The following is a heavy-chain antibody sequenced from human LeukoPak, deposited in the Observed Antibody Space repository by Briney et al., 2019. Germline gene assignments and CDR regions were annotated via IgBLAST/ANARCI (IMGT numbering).Heavy chain of an antibody. CDR1: GGSISSYY. J-gene: IGHJ5*02. V-gene: IGHV4-39*02. D-gene: IGHD2-15*01. CDR3: ARDIVVVVAANNWFDP. Sequence: SSEALSLTCTVSGGSISSYYWGWIRQPPGKGLEWIGSIYYSGSTYYNPSLKSRVTISVDTSKNQFSLKLSSVTAADTAVYYCARDIVVVVAANNWFDPWGQGTLVTVSS. CDR2: IYYSGST.